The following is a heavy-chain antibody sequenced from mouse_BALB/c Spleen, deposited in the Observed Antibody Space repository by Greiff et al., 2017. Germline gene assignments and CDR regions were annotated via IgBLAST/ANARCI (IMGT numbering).Heavy chain of an antibody. CDR3: ERGATVVARAMDH. V-gene: IGHV1-54*01. CDR1: GYAFTNYL. Sequence: VKLQQSGAELVRPGTSVKVSCKASGYAFTNYLIEWVKQRPGQGLEWIGVINPGSGGTNYNEKFKGKATLTADKSSSTAYMQLSSLTSDDSAVYSCERGATVVARAMDHWGQGTSVTVSS. D-gene: IGHD1-1*01. CDR2: INPGSGGT. J-gene: IGHJ4*01.